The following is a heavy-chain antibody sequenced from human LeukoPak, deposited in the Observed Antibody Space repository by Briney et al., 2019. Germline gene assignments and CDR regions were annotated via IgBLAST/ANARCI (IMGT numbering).Heavy chain of an antibody. Sequence: GGSLRLSCAASGFTFSSYAMSWVRQAPGKVLEWVSAISGSGGSTYYADSVKGRFTISRDNSKNTLYLQMNSLRAEDTAVYYCAKDFSSSWYHYMDVWGKGTTVTASS. D-gene: IGHD6-13*01. CDR3: AKDFSSSWYHYMDV. V-gene: IGHV3-23*01. J-gene: IGHJ6*03. CDR2: ISGSGGST. CDR1: GFTFSSYA.